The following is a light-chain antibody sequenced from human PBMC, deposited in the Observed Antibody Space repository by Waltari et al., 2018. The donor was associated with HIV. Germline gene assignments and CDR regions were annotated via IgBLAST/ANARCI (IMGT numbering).Light chain of an antibody. CDR3: QQYATTPPT. CDR2: GAS. J-gene: IGKJ4*01. Sequence: DTVLTQSPANLSLSPGDRATLYCRDSPTISGNYLAWYQQTPGQAPKLVISGASIRATGIPDRFSGSGSGTDFTLTISRLKPEDFAVYHCQQYATTPPTFGGGTKLEIK. V-gene: IGKV3-20*01. CDR1: PTISGNY.